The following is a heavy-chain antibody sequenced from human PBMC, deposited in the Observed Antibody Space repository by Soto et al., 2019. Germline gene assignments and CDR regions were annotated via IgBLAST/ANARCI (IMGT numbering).Heavy chain of an antibody. V-gene: IGHV4-4*02. CDR2: IYHSGSI. J-gene: IGHJ4*02. CDR1: GGSISSSNW. Sequence: SETLSLTCAVSGGSISSSNWWSWVRQPPGKGLEWIGEIYHSGSINYNPSLKSRVTISVDKSKNQFSLRLTSVTAADTAVYHCASRGWRALDYWGQGTLVTVSS. CDR3: ASRGWRALDY.